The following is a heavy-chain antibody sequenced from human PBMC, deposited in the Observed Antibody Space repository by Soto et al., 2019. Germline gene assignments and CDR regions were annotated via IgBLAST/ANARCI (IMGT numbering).Heavy chain of an antibody. CDR1: GFTFSSYG. CDR3: AKFGGDPIAAAGHFDY. Sequence: VGSLRLSCAASGFTFSSYGMHWVRQAPGKGLEWVAVIWYDGSNKYYADSVKGRFTIFRDNSKNTLYLQMNSLRAEDTAVYYCAKFGGDPIAAAGHFDYWGQGTLVTVSS. V-gene: IGHV3-33*06. J-gene: IGHJ4*02. D-gene: IGHD6-13*01. CDR2: IWYDGSNK.